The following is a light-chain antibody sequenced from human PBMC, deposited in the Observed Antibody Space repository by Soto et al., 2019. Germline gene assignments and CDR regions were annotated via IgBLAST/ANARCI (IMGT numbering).Light chain of an antibody. J-gene: IGKJ1*01. CDR3: QQYNNWPQT. CDR1: QTIRSS. V-gene: IGKV3-15*01. CDR2: GAS. Sequence: EVVMTQSPATLSVSLGERATLSCRASQTIRSSIAWYQQKPCQAPRLLIYGASTRATDIPARFGGSGSGTEFTLTISSLQSEDSAIYYCQQYNNWPQTFGQGTKVEIK.